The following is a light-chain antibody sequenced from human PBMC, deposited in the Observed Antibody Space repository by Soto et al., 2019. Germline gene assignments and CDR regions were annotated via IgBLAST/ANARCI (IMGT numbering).Light chain of an antibody. CDR3: CSYGGSFPYV. J-gene: IGLJ1*01. Sequence: QSVVTQPPSVSGSPGQSVTISCTGTSSDVGGYDYVSWYQQRPGKAPKLLIYDVTKRPSGVPDRFSGSKSGNTASLTISGLQAEDEADFYCCSYGGSFPYVFGTGTNVTVL. V-gene: IGLV2-11*01. CDR2: DVT. CDR1: SSDVGGYDY.